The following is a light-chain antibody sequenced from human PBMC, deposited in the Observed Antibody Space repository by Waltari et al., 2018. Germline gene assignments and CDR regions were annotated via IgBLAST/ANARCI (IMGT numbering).Light chain of an antibody. CDR3: VLSMGSGIWV. V-gene: IGLV8-61*01. J-gene: IGLJ3*02. Sequence: QTVVTQEPSLSVSPGGTVTLTCGLSSGSVSTTYYPSWYQQAPGQAPRPLIFDTNPLSSGVPDRFSGSILDNKAALTITGAQADDESDYYCVLSMGSGIWVFGGGTKLTVL. CDR2: DTN. CDR1: SGSVSTTYY.